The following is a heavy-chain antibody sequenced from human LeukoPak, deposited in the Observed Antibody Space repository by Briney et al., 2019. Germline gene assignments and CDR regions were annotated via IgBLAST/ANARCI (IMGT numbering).Heavy chain of an antibody. V-gene: IGHV3-11*01. J-gene: IGHJ4*02. D-gene: IGHD3-22*01. CDR3: ARDRTYYYDSSGYWDY. CDR2: ISSSGSTI. CDR1: GFTFSDYY. Sequence: PGGSLRLSCAASGFTFSDYYMSWIRQAPGKGLEWVSYISSSGSTIYYADSVKGRFTISRDNAKNSLYLQMNSLRAGDTAVYYCARDRTYYYDSSGYWDYWGQGTLVTVSS.